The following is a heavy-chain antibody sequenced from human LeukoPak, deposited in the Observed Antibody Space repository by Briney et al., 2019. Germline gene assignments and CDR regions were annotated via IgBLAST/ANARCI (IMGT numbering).Heavy chain of an antibody. J-gene: IGHJ6*02. CDR1: GGSISSYY. Sequence: KSSETLSLTCTVSGGSISSYYWSWIRQPPGKGLEWIGNIYYSGSTNYNPSLKSRVTISVDTSKNQFSLRLSSVTAADTAVYYCARQSYTAYYYYGMDVWGQGTTVTVSS. D-gene: IGHD3-10*01. V-gene: IGHV4-59*08. CDR2: IYYSGST. CDR3: ARQSYTAYYYYGMDV.